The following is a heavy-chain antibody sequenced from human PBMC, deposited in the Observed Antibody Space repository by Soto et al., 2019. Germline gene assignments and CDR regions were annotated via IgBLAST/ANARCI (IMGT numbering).Heavy chain of an antibody. CDR1: GGTFSSYA. CDR2: IIPIFGTA. V-gene: IGHV1-69*06. J-gene: IGHJ4*02. Sequence: SVKVSCKASGGTFSSYAISWVRQAPGQGLEWMGGIIPIFGTANYAQKFQGRVTITADKSTSTAYMELSSLRSEDTAVYYCARDGYCGGDCYLDYWGQGTLVTVSP. CDR3: ARDGYCGGDCYLDY. D-gene: IGHD2-21*02.